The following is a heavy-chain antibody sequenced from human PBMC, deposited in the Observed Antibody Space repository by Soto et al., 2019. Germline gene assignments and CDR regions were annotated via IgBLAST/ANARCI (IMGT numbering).Heavy chain of an antibody. CDR1: GGSISSGGYY. CDR3: ARTSYDSSGTAADP. J-gene: IGHJ5*02. CDR2: IYYSGST. V-gene: IGHV4-31*03. Sequence: SETLSLTCTVSGGSISSGGYYWSWIRQHPGKGMEWIGYIYYSGSTYYNPSLKSRVTISVDTSKNQFSLKLSSVTAADTAVYYCARTSYDSSGTAADPWGQGTLVTVSS. D-gene: IGHD3-22*01.